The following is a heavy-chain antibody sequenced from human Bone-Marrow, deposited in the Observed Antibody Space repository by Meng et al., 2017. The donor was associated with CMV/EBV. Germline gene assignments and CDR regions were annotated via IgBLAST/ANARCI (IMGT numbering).Heavy chain of an antibody. D-gene: IGHD1-26*01. Sequence: SCAISGDSVSSNSAAWNWIRQSPSRGLEWLGRTYYRSKWYNDYAVSVKSRITINPDTSKNQFSLQLNSVTPEDTAVYYCARDYEEWELVGWFDPWGQGTLVTFSS. CDR2: TYYRSKWYN. CDR1: GDSVSSNSAA. J-gene: IGHJ5*02. CDR3: ARDYEEWELVGWFDP. V-gene: IGHV6-1*01.